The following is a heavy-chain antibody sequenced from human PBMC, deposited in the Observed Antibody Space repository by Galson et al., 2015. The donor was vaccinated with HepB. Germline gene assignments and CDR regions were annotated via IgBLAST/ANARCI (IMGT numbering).Heavy chain of an antibody. CDR2: ISSSSSYI. V-gene: IGHV3-21*01. Sequence: SLRLSCAASGFIFSSYSMNWVRQAPGKGLEWVSSISSSSSYIYYAESVKGRFTISRDNAKNSLYLQMNSLRAEDTAVYYCARVRGSSSGPHDYWGQGTLVTVSS. CDR3: ARVRGSSSGPHDY. J-gene: IGHJ4*02. D-gene: IGHD6-6*01. CDR1: GFIFSSYS.